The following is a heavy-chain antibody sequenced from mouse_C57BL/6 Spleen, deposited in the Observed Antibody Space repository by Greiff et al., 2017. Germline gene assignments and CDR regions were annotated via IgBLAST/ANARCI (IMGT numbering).Heavy chain of an antibody. CDR2: LRSKSNKYST. V-gene: IGHV10-1*01. CDR3: VRHGGYFDY. J-gene: IGHJ2*01. CDR1: GFSFNTYA. Sequence: GQLQGSWGGVVQPKGAFKLSCSAPGFSFNTYAMNWVRQAPGKGFELVVRLRSKSNKYSTYYADSVKDRFTSSRDDSESRLYLQMNNLKTEDTAMYYCVRHGGYFDYWGQGTTLTVSS.